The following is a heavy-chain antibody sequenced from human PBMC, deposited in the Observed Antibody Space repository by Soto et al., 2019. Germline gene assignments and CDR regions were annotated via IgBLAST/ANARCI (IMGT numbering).Heavy chain of an antibody. CDR2: ISDSGST. J-gene: IGHJ4*02. D-gene: IGHD1-1*01. CDR1: GGSISNYY. V-gene: IGHV4-59*12. Sequence: QVQLQESGPGLVKPSETLSLTCNVSGGSISNYYWNWIRQPPGQRLEWIGYISDSGSTKYNPSRTGRVPGSADTSKNQVSPKVKSVAAADTAIYYWARARLVGLTTWDYFDYWGQGTLVTVSS. CDR3: ARARLVGLTTWDYFDY.